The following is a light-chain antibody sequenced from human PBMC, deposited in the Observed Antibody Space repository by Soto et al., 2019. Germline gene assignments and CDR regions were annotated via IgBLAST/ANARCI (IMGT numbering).Light chain of an antibody. CDR1: QSVSSSY. CDR3: QQYGSSPWT. V-gene: IGKV3-20*01. J-gene: IGKJ1*01. CDR2: GAS. Sequence: EIVLTQSPGTLSSSPGERATLSCRASQSVSSSYLGWYQQKPGQAPRLLIYGASSRATGIPGRFSGSESGTDFTLTISRLEPEDFAVYYCQQYGSSPWTFGQGTKVDIK.